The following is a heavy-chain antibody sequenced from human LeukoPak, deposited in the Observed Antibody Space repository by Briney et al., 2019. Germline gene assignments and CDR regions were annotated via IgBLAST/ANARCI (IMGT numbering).Heavy chain of an antibody. J-gene: IGHJ1*01. D-gene: IGHD6-19*01. CDR1: GFTFSSYG. CDR2: IRYDGSNK. Sequence: GGSLRLSCAASGFTFSSYGMHWVRQAPGKGLEWVAFIRYDGSNKYYADSVKGRFTISRDNSKNTLYLQMNSLRAEDTAVYYCAKSPGPVDGNAEYFQHWGQGTLVTVSS. CDR3: AKSPGPVDGNAEYFQH. V-gene: IGHV3-30*02.